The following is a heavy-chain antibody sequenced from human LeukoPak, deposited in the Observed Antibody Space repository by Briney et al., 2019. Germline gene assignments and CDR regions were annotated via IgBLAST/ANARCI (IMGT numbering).Heavy chain of an antibody. CDR2: IYYSGST. V-gene: IGHV4-39*01. D-gene: IGHD3-9*01. J-gene: IGHJ4*02. Sequence: SETLSLTCTVSGGSISSSSYYWGWIRQPPGKGLEWIGSIYYSGSTYYNPSLKSRVTISVDTSKNQFSLKLSSVTAADTAVYYCARQPSRYFDWFAFDYWGQGTLVTVSS. CDR3: ARQPSRYFDWFAFDY. CDR1: GGSISSSSYY.